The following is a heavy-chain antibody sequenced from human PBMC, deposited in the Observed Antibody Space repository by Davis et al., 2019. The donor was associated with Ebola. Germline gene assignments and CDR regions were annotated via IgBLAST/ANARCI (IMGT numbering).Heavy chain of an antibody. J-gene: IGHJ4*02. CDR1: GGSISSSSYY. CDR2: IYYSGST. Sequence: PSETLSLTCTVSGGSISSSSYYWGWIRQPPGKGLEWIGSIYYSGSTYYNPSLKSRVTISVDTSKNQFSLKLSSVTAADTAVYYCASLKFSMVRGVIISYWGQGTLVTVSS. V-gene: IGHV4-39*01. CDR3: ASLKFSMVRGVIISY. D-gene: IGHD3-10*01.